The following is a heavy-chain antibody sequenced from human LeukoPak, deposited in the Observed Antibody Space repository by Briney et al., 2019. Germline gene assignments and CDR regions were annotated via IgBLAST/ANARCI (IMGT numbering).Heavy chain of an antibody. CDR3: ARAGANGIEAAGSLCY. V-gene: IGHV4-59*01. CDR2: IYYTGTT. Sequence: SETLSLTCAVSGGSFSTYYWSWIRQPPGKGLEWIGFIYYTGTTNYNPSLKSRVTISVDTSKNQFSLKLSSVTAADTAVYYCARAGANGIEAAGSLCYWGQGTLVTVSS. CDR1: GGSFSTYY. D-gene: IGHD6-13*01. J-gene: IGHJ4*02.